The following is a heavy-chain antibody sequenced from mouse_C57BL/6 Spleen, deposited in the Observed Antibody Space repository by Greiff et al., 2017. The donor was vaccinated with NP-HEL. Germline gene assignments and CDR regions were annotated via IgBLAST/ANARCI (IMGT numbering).Heavy chain of an antibody. V-gene: IGHV7-3*01. CDR1: GFTFTDYY. CDR3: ARYYYGNRGYAMDY. J-gene: IGHJ4*01. D-gene: IGHD1-1*01. Sequence: EVKLEESGGGLVQPGGSLSLSCAASGFTFTDYYMSWVRQPPGQALEWLGFIRNTANGSTTEYSASVKGRFTIYRDNSQSILYLQMHALRAEDSATYDCARYYYGNRGYAMDYWGQGTSVTVSS. CDR2: IRNTANGSTT.